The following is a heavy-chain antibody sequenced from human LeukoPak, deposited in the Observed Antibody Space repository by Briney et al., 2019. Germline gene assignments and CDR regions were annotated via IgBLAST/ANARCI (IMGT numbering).Heavy chain of an antibody. Sequence: GGSLRLSCAASGFTFSSYWKSWARRAPGKGLEWVANIKQDGSEKYYVESVKGRFTISRDNAKNSLYLQMNGLRAEDTAVYYCVRGYSYGVYWGQGTLVTVSS. J-gene: IGHJ4*02. V-gene: IGHV3-7*01. D-gene: IGHD5-12*01. CDR3: VRGYSYGVY. CDR2: IKQDGSEK. CDR1: GFTFSSYW.